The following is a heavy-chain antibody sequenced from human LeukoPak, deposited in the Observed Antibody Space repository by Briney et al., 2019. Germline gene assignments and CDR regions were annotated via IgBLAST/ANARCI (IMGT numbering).Heavy chain of an antibody. Sequence: SETLSLTCTVSGGSINNYYWSWIRQPPGKGLEWIGHIYYSGSTNYNPSLKSRVTISVGTSKNQFSLKLSSVTAADTAVYYCARQRRYSGTSDAFDFWGQGTMVTVSS. CDR3: ARQRRYSGTSDAFDF. V-gene: IGHV4-59*08. CDR1: GGSINNYY. CDR2: IYYSGST. J-gene: IGHJ3*01. D-gene: IGHD1-26*01.